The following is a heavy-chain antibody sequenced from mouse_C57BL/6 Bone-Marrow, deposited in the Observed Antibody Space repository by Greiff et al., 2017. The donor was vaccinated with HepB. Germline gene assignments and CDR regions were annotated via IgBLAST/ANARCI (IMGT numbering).Heavy chain of an antibody. CDR3: ATSPSFAY. CDR1: GFNINDTY. J-gene: IGHJ3*01. Sequence: VQLQQSGADLVKPGASVKLSCIVSGFNINDTYMYWVKQRPEQGLEWIGKIDPANGNTKYDPKFQGKATITANTSSNTAYLQLSSLTSEDTAVYYCATSPSFAYRGQGTRVTVSA. CDR2: IDPANGNT. V-gene: IGHV14-3*02.